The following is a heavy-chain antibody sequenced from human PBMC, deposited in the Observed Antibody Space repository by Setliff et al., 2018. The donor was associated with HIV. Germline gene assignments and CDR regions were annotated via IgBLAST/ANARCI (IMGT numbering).Heavy chain of an antibody. D-gene: IGHD2-2*01. J-gene: IGHJ5*02. CDR1: GYTFTNFG. Sequence: ASVKVSCKASGYTFTNFGVGWVRQAPGQGLEWMGWVSPYNGHTKYAQRFQGRVTMSTDTSTSTIYMELTSLISDDTAVYYCARWSCGRATCYDSPYNWFEPWGQGTLVTVSS. V-gene: IGHV1-18*01. CDR3: ARWSCGRATCYDSPYNWFEP. CDR2: VSPYNGHT.